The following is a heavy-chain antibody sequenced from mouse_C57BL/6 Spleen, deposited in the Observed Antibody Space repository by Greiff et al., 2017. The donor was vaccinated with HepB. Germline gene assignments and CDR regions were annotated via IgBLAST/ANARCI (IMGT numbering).Heavy chain of an antibody. CDR2: IYPGSGST. Sequence: QVQLQQPGAELVKPGASVKMSCKASGYTFTSYWITWVKQRPGQGLEWIGDIYPGSGSTNYNEKFKSKATLTVDTSSSTAYMQLSSLTSEDSAVYYCARSPPYEYDSSFDYWGQGTTLTVSS. CDR1: GYTFTSYW. D-gene: IGHD2-4*01. CDR3: ARSPPYEYDSSFDY. V-gene: IGHV1-55*01. J-gene: IGHJ2*01.